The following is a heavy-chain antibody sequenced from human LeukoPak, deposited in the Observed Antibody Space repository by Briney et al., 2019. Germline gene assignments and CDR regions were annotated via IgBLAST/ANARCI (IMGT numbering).Heavy chain of an antibody. D-gene: IGHD6-19*01. CDR1: GFTFSSYE. Sequence: GGSLRLSCAASGFTFSSYEMNWVRQAPGKGLEWVSYISSSGSTIYYADSVKGRFTISRDNAKNSLYLQMNSLRAEDTAVYYCASERGSGWYVDYWGQGTLVTVSS. J-gene: IGHJ4*02. V-gene: IGHV3-48*03. CDR2: ISSSGSTI. CDR3: ASERGSGWYVDY.